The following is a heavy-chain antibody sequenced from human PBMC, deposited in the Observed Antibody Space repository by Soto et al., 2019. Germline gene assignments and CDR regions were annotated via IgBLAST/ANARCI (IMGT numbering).Heavy chain of an antibody. Sequence: SVKVSCKASGGTFSSYAISWVRQAPGQGLEWMGGIIPIFGTANYAQKFQGRVTITADESTSTAYMELSSLRSEDTAVYYCARWDRYYYYYYGMDVWGQGTTVTVSS. J-gene: IGHJ6*02. CDR2: IIPIFGTA. V-gene: IGHV1-69*13. CDR3: ARWDRYYYYYYGMDV. D-gene: IGHD1-26*01. CDR1: GGTFSSYA.